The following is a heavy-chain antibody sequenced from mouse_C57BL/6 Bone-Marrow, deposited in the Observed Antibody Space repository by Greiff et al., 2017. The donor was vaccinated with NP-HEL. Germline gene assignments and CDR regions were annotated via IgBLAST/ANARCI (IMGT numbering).Heavy chain of an antibody. CDR2: IDPENGDT. V-gene: IGHV14-4*01. D-gene: IGHD3-3*01. CDR1: GFNIKDDY. J-gene: IGHJ2*01. Sequence: EVQLVESGAELVRPGASVKLSCTASGFNIKDDYMHWVKQRPEQGLEWIGWIDPENGDTEYASKFQGKATITADTSSNTAYLQLSSLTSEDTAVYYCTTEGLLYYFDYWGQGTTLTVSS. CDR3: TTEGLLYYFDY.